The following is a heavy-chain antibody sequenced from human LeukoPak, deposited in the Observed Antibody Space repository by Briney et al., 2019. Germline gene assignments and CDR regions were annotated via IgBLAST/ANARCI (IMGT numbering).Heavy chain of an antibody. Sequence: GGSLRLSCAASRFTFSSYAMHWVRQAPGKGLEWVAVISYDGSNKYYADSVKGRFTISRDNSKNTLYLQMNSLRAEDTAVYYCARDDRIVAAGTPGANAFDIWGQGTMVTVSS. V-gene: IGHV3-30-3*01. CDR1: RFTFSSYA. J-gene: IGHJ3*02. CDR3: ARDDRIVAAGTPGANAFDI. CDR2: ISYDGSNK. D-gene: IGHD6-13*01.